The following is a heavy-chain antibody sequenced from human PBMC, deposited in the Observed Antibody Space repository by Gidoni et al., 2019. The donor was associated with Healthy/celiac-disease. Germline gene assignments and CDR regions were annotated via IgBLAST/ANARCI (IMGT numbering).Heavy chain of an antibody. CDR1: GGSFSGYY. CDR2: INHSGST. Sequence: QVQLQQWGAGLLKPSATLSLTCAVYGGSFSGYYWSWIRQPPGKGLEWIGEINHSGSTNYNPSLKSRVTISVDTSKNQFSLKLSSVTAADTAVYYCARDWGVVVPAAIPKYNWFDPWGQGTLVTVSS. CDR3: ARDWGVVVPAAIPKYNWFDP. J-gene: IGHJ5*02. D-gene: IGHD2-2*02. V-gene: IGHV4-34*01.